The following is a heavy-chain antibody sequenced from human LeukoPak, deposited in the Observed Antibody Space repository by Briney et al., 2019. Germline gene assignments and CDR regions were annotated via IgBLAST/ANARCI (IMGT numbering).Heavy chain of an antibody. D-gene: IGHD2-8*02. CDR2: IKLDGSEK. CDR1: GFTFSNYW. CDR3: ARVSVVSYYFDY. Sequence: GGSLRLSCAASGFTFSNYWMTWVRQAPGKGLEWVANIKLDGSEKYYVDSVKGRFTISRDDARKSLYLQMNSLRAEDTAVYYCARVSVVSYYFDYWGQGSLVTVSS. J-gene: IGHJ4*02. V-gene: IGHV3-7*01.